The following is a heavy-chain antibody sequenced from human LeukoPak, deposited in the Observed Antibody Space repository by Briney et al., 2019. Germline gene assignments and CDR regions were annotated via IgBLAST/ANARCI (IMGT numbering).Heavy chain of an antibody. CDR1: GGSISSYY. J-gene: IGHJ4*02. Sequence: SETLSLTCTVSGGSISSYYWSWIRQPPGKGLEWIGYIYHSGSFNYNPSLKSRVTISADTSKKQFSMKLSSVTAADTAVYYCARSPDGYRYTYFDYWGQGTLVTVSS. D-gene: IGHD5-18*01. CDR2: IYHSGSF. V-gene: IGHV4-59*01. CDR3: ARSPDGYRYTYFDY.